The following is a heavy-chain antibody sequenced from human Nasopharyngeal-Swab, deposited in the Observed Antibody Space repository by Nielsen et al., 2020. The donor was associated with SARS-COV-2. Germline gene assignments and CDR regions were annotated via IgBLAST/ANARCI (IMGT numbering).Heavy chain of an antibody. Sequence: SVKVSCKASGFTFTSSAVQWVRQARGQRLEWIGWIVVGSGNTNYAQKFQGRVTITADESTSTAYMELSSLRSEDAAVYYCARGSRSSGWGRGAYYYYGMDVWGQGTTVTVSS. D-gene: IGHD6-19*01. V-gene: IGHV1-58*01. CDR2: IVVGSGNT. CDR3: ARGSRSSGWGRGAYYYYGMDV. CDR1: GFTFTSSA. J-gene: IGHJ6*02.